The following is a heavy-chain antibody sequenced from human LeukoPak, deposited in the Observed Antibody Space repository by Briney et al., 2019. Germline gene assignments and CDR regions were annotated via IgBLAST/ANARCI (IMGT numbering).Heavy chain of an antibody. CDR3: GRDYYDSSGYPEC. CDR1: GFTFSSYA. Sequence: GGSLRLSCAASGFTFSSYAMYWVRQAPGKGLEYVSAISSNGGSTNYANSVRGRFTISRDNSKNTMYLQMGSLRAEDMAVYYCGRDYYDSSGYPECWGQGTLVTVSS. V-gene: IGHV3-64*01. J-gene: IGHJ4*02. D-gene: IGHD3-22*01. CDR2: ISSNGGST.